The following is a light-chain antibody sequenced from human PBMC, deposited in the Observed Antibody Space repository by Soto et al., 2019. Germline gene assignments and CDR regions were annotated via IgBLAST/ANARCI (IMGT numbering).Light chain of an antibody. J-gene: IGLJ1*01. CDR3: SSYASSLFV. Sequence: QSALTQPASVSGSPGQSITISCTGTSSDVGGYNYVSWYQQHPGTAPKLMIYDVRNRPSGVSNRFSGSKSGNTASLTISGLQAEDEADYYCSSYASSLFVFGTGTKLTVL. CDR1: SSDVGGYNY. CDR2: DVR. V-gene: IGLV2-14*01.